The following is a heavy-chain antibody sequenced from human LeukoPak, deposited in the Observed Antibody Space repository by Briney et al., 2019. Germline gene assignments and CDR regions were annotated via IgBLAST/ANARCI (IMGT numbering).Heavy chain of an antibody. D-gene: IGHD2-21*01. Sequence: SQTLSLTCTVSGCSISSGGYVWSWIRHHPRKGLEWIGDIYYSGSTYYNPSLKSPVTISLATSKNQFYLKLISLTPADTALYHCERQFQCDPLLFHIRRQPTMLTVSS. J-gene: IGHJ3*02. CDR3: ERQFQCDPLLFHI. CDR2: IYYSGST. CDR1: GCSISSGGYV. V-gene: IGHV4-31*01.